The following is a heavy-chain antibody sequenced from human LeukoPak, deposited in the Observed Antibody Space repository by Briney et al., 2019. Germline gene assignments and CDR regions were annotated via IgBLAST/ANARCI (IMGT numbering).Heavy chain of an antibody. V-gene: IGHV3-30*04. CDR3: ARVWSSSGWYQDY. CDR2: ISYDGSNK. D-gene: IGHD6-19*01. Sequence: GGSLRLSCAASGFTFSSYAMHWVREAPGKGLEWVAVISYDGSNKYYADSVKGRFTISRDNAKNSLYLQMNSLRDEDTAVYYCARVWSSSGWYQDYWGQGALVTVSS. CDR1: GFTFSSYA. J-gene: IGHJ4*02.